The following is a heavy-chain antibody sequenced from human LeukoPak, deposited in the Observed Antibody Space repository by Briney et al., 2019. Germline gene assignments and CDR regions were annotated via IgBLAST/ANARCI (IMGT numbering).Heavy chain of an antibody. J-gene: IGHJ5*02. CDR2: IYYSGST. D-gene: IGHD2-15*01. Sequence: PSETLSLTCTVSGGSISSSSYYWGWIRQPPGKGLEWIGSIYYSGSTYYNPSLKSRVTISVDTSKNQFSLKLSSVTAADTAVYYCARDRRYCSGGSCYSWFDPWGQGTLVTVSS. CDR1: GGSISSSSYY. V-gene: IGHV4-39*07. CDR3: ARDRRYCSGGSCYSWFDP.